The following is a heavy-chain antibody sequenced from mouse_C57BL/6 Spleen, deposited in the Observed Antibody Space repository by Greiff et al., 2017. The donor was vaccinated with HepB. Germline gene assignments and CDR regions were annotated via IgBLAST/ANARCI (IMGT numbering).Heavy chain of an antibody. J-gene: IGHJ2*01. CDR2: IYPGDGDT. CDR3: ARGGTTVVGGFDY. D-gene: IGHD1-1*01. CDR1: GYAFSSYW. V-gene: IGHV1-80*01. Sequence: QVQLQQSGAELVKPGASVKISCKASGYAFSSYWMNWVKQRPGQGLEWIGQIYPGDGDTNYNGKFKGKATLTADKSSSTAYMQLSSLTSEDSAVYVCARGGTTVVGGFDYWGQGTTLTVSS.